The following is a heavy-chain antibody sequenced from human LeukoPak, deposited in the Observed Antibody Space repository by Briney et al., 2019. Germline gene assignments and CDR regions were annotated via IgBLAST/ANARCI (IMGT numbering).Heavy chain of an antibody. CDR3: AGSLGYCTSNVCYLKY. D-gene: IGHD2-8*01. Sequence: ASVKVSCKASGYTFTSYGMSWVRQAPGQGLEWMGWIRAYNGNTNYAQKLQGRVTMTTDTYTNTAYMELRSLRSDDTAVYYCAGSLGYCTSNVCYLKYWGQGTLVTVSS. CDR2: IRAYNGNT. CDR1: GYTFTSYG. J-gene: IGHJ4*02. V-gene: IGHV1-18*01.